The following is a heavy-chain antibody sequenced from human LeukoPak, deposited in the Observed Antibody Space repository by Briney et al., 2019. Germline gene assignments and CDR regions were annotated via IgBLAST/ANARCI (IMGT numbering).Heavy chain of an antibody. D-gene: IGHD3-3*01. CDR3: ARIDDFWSGYLPFDY. CDR2: IKQDGSEK. Sequence: PGGSLRLSCAASGFTFSSYWMSWVRQAPGKGLEWVANIKQDGSEKYYVDSVKGRFTISRDNAKNSLYLQMNSLRAEDTAVYYCARIDDFWSGYLPFDYWGQGTLVTVSS. CDR1: GFTFSSYW. J-gene: IGHJ4*02. V-gene: IGHV3-7*01.